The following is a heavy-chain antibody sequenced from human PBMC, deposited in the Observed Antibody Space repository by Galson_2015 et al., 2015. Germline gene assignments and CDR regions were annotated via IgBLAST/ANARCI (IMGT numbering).Heavy chain of an antibody. CDR1: GYTFTSYD. J-gene: IGHJ6*03. V-gene: IGHV1-8*01. D-gene: IGHD3-10*01. Sequence: SVKVSCKASGYTFTSYDINWVRQATGQGLEWMGWMNPNRGNTGYAQKVQGRVTMTRNTSISTAYMELSSLRSEDTAVYYCARGVGVRLFDYYYYYMDVWGKGTTVTVSS. CDR2: MNPNRGNT. CDR3: ARGVGVRLFDYYYYYMDV.